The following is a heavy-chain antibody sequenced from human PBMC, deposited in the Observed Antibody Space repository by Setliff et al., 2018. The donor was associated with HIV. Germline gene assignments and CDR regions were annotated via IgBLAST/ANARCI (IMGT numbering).Heavy chain of an antibody. CDR1: GHTFISYH. J-gene: IGHJ3*01. D-gene: IGHD2-8*01. V-gene: IGHV1-46*01. CDR2: INTKGDNK. Sequence: ASAKVSCKAPGHTFISYHLHWVRQAHGQGLEWMGIINTKGDNKEYAQKFQGRLTMTKDTSTSTVYMQLSSLRSEDTAVYYCVRTIYEWGAFDVWGQGTMVTVSS. CDR3: VRTIYEWGAFDV.